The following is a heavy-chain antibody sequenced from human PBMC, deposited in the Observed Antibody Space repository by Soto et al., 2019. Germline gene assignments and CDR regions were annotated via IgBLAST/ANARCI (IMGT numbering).Heavy chain of an antibody. CDR1: GYTHTELS. CDR2: FDPEDGET. Sequence: ASVKVSCKVSGYTHTELSMHWVRQAPGKGLEWMGGFDPEDGETIYAQKFQGRVTMTEHTSTDTAYMELSSLRSEDTVVYYCASLYSYGDRSGWGQGTLVTVSS. CDR3: ASLYSYGDRSG. V-gene: IGHV1-24*01. D-gene: IGHD5-18*01. J-gene: IGHJ4*02.